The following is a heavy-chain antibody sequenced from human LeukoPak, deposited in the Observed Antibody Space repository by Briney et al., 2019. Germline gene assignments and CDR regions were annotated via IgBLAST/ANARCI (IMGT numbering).Heavy chain of an antibody. V-gene: IGHV4-39*01. J-gene: IGHJ3*02. Sequence: MSSETLSLTCTVSGGSISSSSYYWGWIRPPPGKGLEWIGYTYYSGSTYYNPSLKSRVTMSVDTSKNQFSLKLSSVTAADTAVYYCARHSGSIRYFDWLWGAFDIWGQGTMVTVSS. D-gene: IGHD3-9*01. CDR3: ARHSGSIRYFDWLWGAFDI. CDR2: TYYSGST. CDR1: GGSISSSSYY.